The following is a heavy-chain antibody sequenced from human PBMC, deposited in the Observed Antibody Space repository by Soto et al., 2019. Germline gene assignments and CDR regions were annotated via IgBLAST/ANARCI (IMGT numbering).Heavy chain of an antibody. CDR3: ARARLSRSWWFDP. J-gene: IGHJ5*02. CDR2: FFIGGST. D-gene: IGHD3-10*01. V-gene: IGHV4-39*07. Sequence: PSETLSLTCTLSGGSISSSTYYWGWMRQPPGKGLEWIASFFIGGSTNYNPSLKSRVTISVDTSKNQFSLKLSSVTAADTAVYYCARARLSRSWWFDPWGQGTLVTVSS. CDR1: GGSISSSTYY.